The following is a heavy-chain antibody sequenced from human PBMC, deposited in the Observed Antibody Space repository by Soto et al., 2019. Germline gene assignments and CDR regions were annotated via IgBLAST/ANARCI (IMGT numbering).Heavy chain of an antibody. V-gene: IGHV3-33*01. CDR1: GFTFRSYG. CDR3: ARLGYCSSTRCYYYGMDV. J-gene: IGHJ6*02. D-gene: IGHD2-2*01. Sequence: GGSLRLSCAASGFTFRSYGMHWVRQAPGKGPEWVAVIWYDGSNKYYVDSVKGRFTISRDNSKNTLYLQMNSLRAEDTAVYYCARLGYCSSTRCYYYGMDVWGQGTTVTVSS. CDR2: IWYDGSNK.